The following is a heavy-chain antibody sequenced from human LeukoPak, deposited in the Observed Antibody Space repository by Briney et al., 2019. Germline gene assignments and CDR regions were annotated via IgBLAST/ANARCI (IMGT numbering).Heavy chain of an antibody. J-gene: IGHJ5*02. Sequence: GGSLRLSCVASGFYFSAYLMSWVRQAPGRGLEWVANIKQDGRQEFYLDSVKGRFTISRDNGNNSLYLHMSRLRVEDTAVYYCARDQKGFNLWGQGALVTVSS. V-gene: IGHV3-7*04. CDR1: GFYFSAYL. CDR3: ARDQKGFNL. CDR2: IKQDGRQE.